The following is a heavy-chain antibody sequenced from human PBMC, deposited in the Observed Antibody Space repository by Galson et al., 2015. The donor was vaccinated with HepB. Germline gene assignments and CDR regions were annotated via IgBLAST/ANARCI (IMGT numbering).Heavy chain of an antibody. CDR3: EVFEMAVGGEAGDY. CDR2: IYYSGST. J-gene: IGHJ4*02. D-gene: IGHD5-24*01. CDR1: GGSISSSSYY. Sequence: LSLTCTVSGGSISSSSYYWGWIRQPPGKGLEWIGSIYYSGSTYYNPSLKSRVTISVDTSKNQFSLKLSSVTAADTAVYYCEVFEMAVGGEAGDYWGQGTLVTVSS. V-gene: IGHV4-39*01.